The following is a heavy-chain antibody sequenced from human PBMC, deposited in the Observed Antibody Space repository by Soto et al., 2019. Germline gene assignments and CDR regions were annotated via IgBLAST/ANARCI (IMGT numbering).Heavy chain of an antibody. J-gene: IGHJ5*02. V-gene: IGHV4-59*01. CDR1: RGSMSNYY. CDR3: ARGYSPALGAPWARVNWFDP. D-gene: IGHD1-26*01. Sequence: PSETLYLACTVSRGSMSNYYWIWIRQPPGKGLEWIGYIYDIGSTKYNPSLKSRVTMSVDTSRNQVSLNLTSETAADTAVYYCARGYSPALGAPWARVNWFDPWGQGTLVTVSS. CDR2: IYDIGST.